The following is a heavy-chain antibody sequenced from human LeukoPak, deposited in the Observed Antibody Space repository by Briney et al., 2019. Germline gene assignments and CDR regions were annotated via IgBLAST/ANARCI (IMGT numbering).Heavy chain of an antibody. CDR2: MKQGGSEK. D-gene: IGHD6-19*01. V-gene: IGHV3-7*01. CDR1: GFTFSSSW. J-gene: IGHJ4*02. Sequence: PGGSLRLSCAASGFTFSSSWMTWVRQAPGKGLEWVANMKQGGSEKYYVDSVKGRFTISRDNAKNSLYLQMNSLRAEDTAVYYCARSLAGPSGYFDYWGRGTLVTVSS. CDR3: ARSLAGPSGYFDY.